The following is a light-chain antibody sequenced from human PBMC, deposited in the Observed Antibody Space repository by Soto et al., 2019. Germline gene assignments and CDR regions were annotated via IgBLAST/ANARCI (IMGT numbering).Light chain of an antibody. J-gene: IGKJ1*01. Sequence: DIQMTQSPSTLSSSVGYRVTITCRASQSINNWFAWYQQKPGKAPKVLIYDASSLQIGGPSRFSGSGSGTEFTLTIDGLQSDDVATYYCLRYNAFSQTFGQGTKVEI. CDR3: LRYNAFSQT. V-gene: IGKV1-5*01. CDR2: DAS. CDR1: QSINNW.